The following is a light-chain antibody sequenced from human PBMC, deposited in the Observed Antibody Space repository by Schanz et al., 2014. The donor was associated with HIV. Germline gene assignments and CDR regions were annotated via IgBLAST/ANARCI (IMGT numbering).Light chain of an antibody. Sequence: DIQMTQSPSSLSASVGDRVTITCRASQSISSSLNWYQQKPGKAPNLLIYDTSSLQSGVPSRFSGSGSGTDFTLTISSLQPEDFATYYCQQSSSIPRTFGQGT. CDR2: DTS. V-gene: IGKV1-39*01. J-gene: IGKJ2*01. CDR1: QSISSS. CDR3: QQSSSIPRT.